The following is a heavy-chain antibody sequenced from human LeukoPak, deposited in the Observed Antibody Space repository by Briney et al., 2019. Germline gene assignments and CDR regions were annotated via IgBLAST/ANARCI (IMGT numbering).Heavy chain of an antibody. CDR2: ISSRGNEI. V-gene: IGHV3-30*18. J-gene: IGHJ4*02. Sequence: GGSLRLSCAASGFTLTSSAMHWVRQAPGKGLEWVALISSRGNEIVHTNSVKGRFTISRDTSKNTLYLQMNDLRVDDTAVYYCAKDLPPSWTFDHWGQGILVTVSS. D-gene: IGHD3/OR15-3a*01. CDR3: AKDLPPSWTFDH. CDR1: GFTLTSSA.